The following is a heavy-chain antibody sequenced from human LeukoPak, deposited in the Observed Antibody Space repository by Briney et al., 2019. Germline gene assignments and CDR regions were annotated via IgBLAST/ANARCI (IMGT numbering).Heavy chain of an antibody. CDR2: ISAYNGNT. D-gene: IGHD3-22*01. CDR3: ARYYDSSGYYYSTPYYFDY. CDR1: GYTFTSYG. Sequence: GASXKVSCKASGYTFTSYGISWVRQAPGQGLEWMGWISAYNGNTNYAQKLQGRVTMTTDTSTSTAYMELRSLRSDDTAVYYCARYYDSSGYYYSTPYYFDYWGQGTLVTVSS. V-gene: IGHV1-18*01. J-gene: IGHJ4*02.